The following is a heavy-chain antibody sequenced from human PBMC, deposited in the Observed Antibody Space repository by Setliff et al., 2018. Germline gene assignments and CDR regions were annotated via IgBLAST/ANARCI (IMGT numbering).Heavy chain of an antibody. CDR3: ARGSTGAYDP. V-gene: IGHV4-59*11. CDR2: VHYNGET. D-gene: IGHD7-27*01. Sequence: SGTLSLTCTVSGASIRSHYWSWIRQAPGKGLQGFAYVHYNGETSYNPSRKSRVLISVDTSKNQLSLRVTSVTAADTAVYYCARGSTGAYDPWGQGTLVTVSS. J-gene: IGHJ5*02. CDR1: GASIRSHY.